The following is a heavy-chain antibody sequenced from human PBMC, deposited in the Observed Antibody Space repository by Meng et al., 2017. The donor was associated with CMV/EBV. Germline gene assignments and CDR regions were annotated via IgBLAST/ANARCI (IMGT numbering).Heavy chain of an antibody. J-gene: IGHJ4*02. D-gene: IGHD6-19*01. CDR3: ARGRGQWLPHYFDY. CDR2: IYYSGCT. CDR1: GGSISSSSYY. V-gene: IGHV4-39*07. Sequence: SETLSLTCTVPGGSISSSSYYWGWIRQPPGKGLEWIGSIYYSGCTNYNPSLTSRVTISVDTYKHQFSLKLSSVTAADTAVYDCARGRGQWLPHYFDYWGQGTLVTVSS.